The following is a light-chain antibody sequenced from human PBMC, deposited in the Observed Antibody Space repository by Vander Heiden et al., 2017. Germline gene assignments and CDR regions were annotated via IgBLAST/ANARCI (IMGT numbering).Light chain of an antibody. J-gene: IGLJ2*01. CDR2: EVS. CDR3: SSYTSSSTLV. Sequence: QSALTQPASVSGSPGQSITISCTRTSSDVGGYNYVSWYQQTPGKAPNLMIYEVSNRPSGVANRFSGSKSGNTASLTISGLKAEDEADYYCSSYTSSSTLVFGGGTKLTVL. CDR1: SSDVGGYNY. V-gene: IGLV2-14*01.